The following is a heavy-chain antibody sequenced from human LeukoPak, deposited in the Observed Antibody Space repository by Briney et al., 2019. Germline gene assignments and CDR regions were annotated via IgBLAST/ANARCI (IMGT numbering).Heavy chain of an antibody. J-gene: IGHJ4*02. CDR3: ARRYSNYFFDY. CDR2: IYYSGNT. D-gene: IGHD4-11*01. CDR1: GYSITNGYY. V-gene: IGHV4-38-2*01. Sequence: SETLSLTCGVSGYSITNGYYWAWIRQPPGKGPEWIGNIYYSGNTYYNPSLKSRVTISVDTSKNQFSLMLSSVTAADTAVYYCARRYSNYFFDYWGQGTLVTVSS.